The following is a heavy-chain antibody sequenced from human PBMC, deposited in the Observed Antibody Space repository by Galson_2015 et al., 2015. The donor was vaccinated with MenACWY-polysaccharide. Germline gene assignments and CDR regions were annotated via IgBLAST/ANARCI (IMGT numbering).Heavy chain of an antibody. V-gene: IGHV3-7*01. Sequence: SLRLSCAASGFTFSSYQMSWVRQAPGKGLEFVASINQDGTEINYVDSVKGLFTISRDNAKNSLYLQMNSLRAEDTAVYYCARLRGGYDFDYWGQGTLVTVSS. D-gene: IGHD3-16*01. CDR1: GFTFSSYQ. J-gene: IGHJ4*02. CDR3: ARLRGGYDFDY. CDR2: INQDGTEI.